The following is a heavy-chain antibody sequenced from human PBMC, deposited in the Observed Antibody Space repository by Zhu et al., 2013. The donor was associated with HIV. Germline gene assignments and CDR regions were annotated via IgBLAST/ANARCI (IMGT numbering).Heavy chain of an antibody. V-gene: IGHV1-18*01. CDR1: GYSFTNYG. CDR2: ISAYNGNT. J-gene: IGHJ4*03. CDR3: ARDWATSRAVVTAIPHFDY. D-gene: IGHD2-21*02. Sequence: QVQLVQSGAEVKKPGASVKVSCKASGYSFTNYGISWVRQAPGQGLEWMGWISAYNGNTKYAQQLQGRVTLTKDTSTSTAYMELRSLRSDDTAMYYCARDWATSRAVVTAIPHFDYWGREPSHRLL.